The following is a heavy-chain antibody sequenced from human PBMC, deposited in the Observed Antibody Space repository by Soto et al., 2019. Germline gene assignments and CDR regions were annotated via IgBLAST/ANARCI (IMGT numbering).Heavy chain of an antibody. J-gene: IGHJ5*02. CDR3: ARESPLWLGEWAHNRFDP. D-gene: IGHD3-10*01. CDR2: IYTSGST. V-gene: IGHV4-4*07. Sequence: SETLSLTCTVSGGSISSYYWSWIRQPAGKGLEWIGRIYTSGSTNYNPSLKSRVTMSVDTSKNQFSLKLSSVTAADTAVYYCARESPLWLGEWAHNRFDPWGQGNLVTVSS. CDR1: GGSISSYY.